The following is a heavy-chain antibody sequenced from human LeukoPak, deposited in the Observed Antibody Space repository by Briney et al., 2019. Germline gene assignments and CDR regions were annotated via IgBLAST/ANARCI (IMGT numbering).Heavy chain of an antibody. CDR3: ARADVDTAMVD. V-gene: IGHV3-11*06. D-gene: IGHD5-18*01. J-gene: IGHJ4*02. CDR2: ISSSSSYT. CDR1: GFTFSDYY. Sequence: GGSLRLSCAASGFTFSDYYMSWIRQAPGKGLEWVSYISSSSSYTNYADSVKGRFTISRDNAKNSLYLQMNSLRAEETAAYYCARADVDTAMVDWGQGTLVTVSS.